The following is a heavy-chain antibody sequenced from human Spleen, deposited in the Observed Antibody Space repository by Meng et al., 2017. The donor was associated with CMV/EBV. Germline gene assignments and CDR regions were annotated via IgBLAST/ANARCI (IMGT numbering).Heavy chain of an antibody. CDR1: GFSISSGYY. CDR2: IYHSGST. D-gene: IGHD3-10*01. V-gene: IGHV4-38-2*02. Sequence: SETLSLTCSVSGFSISSGYYWGWIRQPPGKGLEWIGTIYHSGSTYYNPSLKSRVTISVETSKNQFSLKLSSVTAADTAVYYCARRHYGSGSSFDYWGQGTLVTVSS. CDR3: ARRHYGSGSSFDY. J-gene: IGHJ4*02.